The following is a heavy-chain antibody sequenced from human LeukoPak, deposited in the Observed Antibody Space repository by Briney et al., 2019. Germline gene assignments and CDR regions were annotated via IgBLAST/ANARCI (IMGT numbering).Heavy chain of an antibody. V-gene: IGHV1-2*02. CDR2: INPNCGVT. Sequence: GASVKVSCKASGYTFTGYYVHWVRQAPGQGLEWMGWINPNCGVTNYAQKFQGRVTLTRDTSITTAYMELSRLSSDDTAFYYCARDVSRSRDYWGQGTLVTVSS. D-gene: IGHD2-8*01. J-gene: IGHJ4*02. CDR1: GYTFTGYY. CDR3: ARDVSRSRDY.